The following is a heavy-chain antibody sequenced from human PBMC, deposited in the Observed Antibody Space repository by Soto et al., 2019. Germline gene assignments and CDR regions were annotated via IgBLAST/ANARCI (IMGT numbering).Heavy chain of an antibody. J-gene: IGHJ6*03. Sequence: GPSVKVSCKASGYTFTSYGISWVRQAPGQGLEWMGWISAYNGNTNYAQKLQGRVTMTTDTSTSTAYMELRSLRSDDTAVYYCARGVEKGYCSSTSCWYYYYMDVWGQGTT. CDR3: ARGVEKGYCSSTSCWYYYYMDV. D-gene: IGHD2-2*01. CDR1: GYTFTSYG. V-gene: IGHV1-18*01. CDR2: ISAYNGNT.